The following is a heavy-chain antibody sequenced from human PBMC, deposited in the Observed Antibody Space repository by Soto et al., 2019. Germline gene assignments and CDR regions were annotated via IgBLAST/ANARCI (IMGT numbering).Heavy chain of an antibody. CDR2: IYYSGST. CDR3: ARQGSYGDYPPVVRYFDY. D-gene: IGHD4-17*01. V-gene: IGHV4-39*01. CDR1: GGSISSSSYY. Sequence: SETLSLTCTVSGGSISSSSYYWGWIRQPPGKGLEWIGSIYYSGSTYYNPSLKSRVTISVDTSKNQFSLKLSSVTAADTAVYYCARQGSYGDYPPVVRYFDYWGQGTLVTVSS. J-gene: IGHJ4*02.